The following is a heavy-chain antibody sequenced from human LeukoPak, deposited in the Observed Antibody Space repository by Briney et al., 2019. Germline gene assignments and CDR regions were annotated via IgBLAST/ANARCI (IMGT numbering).Heavy chain of an antibody. Sequence: SETLSLTCTVSGGSISSSSYYGSWIRQPPGKGLEWIGYIYYSGTTNYNPSLRSRVTISVDTSKNQFSLKVNSVTAADTAVYYCVRSKSGTYGWFDPWGQGTLVTVSS. J-gene: IGHJ5*02. V-gene: IGHV4-61*01. CDR1: GGSISSSSYY. CDR2: IYYSGTT. D-gene: IGHD4-17*01. CDR3: VRSKSGTYGWFDP.